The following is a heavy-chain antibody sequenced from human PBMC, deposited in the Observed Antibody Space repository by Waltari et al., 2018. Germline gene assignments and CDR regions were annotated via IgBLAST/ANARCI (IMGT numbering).Heavy chain of an antibody. Sequence: QVQLQQWGAGLLKPSETLSLTCAVYGGSFSGYYWSWIRQPPGKGLEWIGEINHSGSTNDNPSLKSRVTISVDTSKNQFSLKLSSVTAADTAVYYCARSGYYDSSGQFDYWRQGTLVTVSS. V-gene: IGHV4-34*01. CDR1: GGSFSGYY. D-gene: IGHD3-22*01. CDR2: INHSGST. CDR3: ARSGYYDSSGQFDY. J-gene: IGHJ4*02.